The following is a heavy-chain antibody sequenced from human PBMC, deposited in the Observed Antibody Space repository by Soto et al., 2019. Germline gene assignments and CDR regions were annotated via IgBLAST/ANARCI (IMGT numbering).Heavy chain of an antibody. Sequence: GESLKISCKGSGYSFTNYWIGWVRQMPGKGLEWMGIIYPGDSDTRYSPSFQGQVTISADKSITTAYLQWSSLKASDTAMYYCARRSYYDSSGYLDYWGQGTLVTVSS. V-gene: IGHV5-51*01. CDR3: ARRSYYDSSGYLDY. CDR1: GYSFTNYW. D-gene: IGHD3-22*01. J-gene: IGHJ4*02. CDR2: IYPGDSDT.